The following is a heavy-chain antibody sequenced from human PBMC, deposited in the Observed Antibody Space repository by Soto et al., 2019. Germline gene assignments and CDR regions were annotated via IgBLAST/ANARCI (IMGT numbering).Heavy chain of an antibody. Sequence: QLQLQESGPGLVKPSETLSLTCTVSGGSISSSSYYWGWIRQPPGKGLEWIGNIYYSGSAYYNPSLKSRVPISVDMSKNNFSLKLSSVTAADPAVYYCARRGVSGPVDYWGQGTLVTVSS. D-gene: IGHD3-10*01. CDR2: IYYSGSA. J-gene: IGHJ4*02. V-gene: IGHV4-39*02. CDR3: ARRGVSGPVDY. CDR1: GGSISSSSYY.